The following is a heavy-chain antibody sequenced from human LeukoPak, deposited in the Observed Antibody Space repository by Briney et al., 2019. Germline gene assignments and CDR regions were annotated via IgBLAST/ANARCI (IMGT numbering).Heavy chain of an antibody. D-gene: IGHD5-18*01. CDR3: AREKFPGYNYVTFDY. CDR1: DDSISGYY. V-gene: IGHV4-59*01. Sequence: SETLSLTCTVSDDSISGYYWSWIRQPPGKGLEWIGFIYYSGSTNYNPSFKSRVTLSVDTSKNQFSLKLSSVTAADTAVYYCAREKFPGYNYVTFDYGRQGTLVTVSS. CDR2: IYYSGST. J-gene: IGHJ4*02.